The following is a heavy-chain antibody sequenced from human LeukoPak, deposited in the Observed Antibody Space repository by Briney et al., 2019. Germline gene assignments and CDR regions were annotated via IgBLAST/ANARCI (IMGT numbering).Heavy chain of an antibody. V-gene: IGHV1-2*02. D-gene: IGHD3-22*01. CDR1: GYTFTGYY. CDR3: ASGYDRSGYYNY. CDR2: INPNSGGT. J-gene: IGHJ4*02. Sequence: ASVKVSCKASGYTFTGYYMHWVRQAPGQGLEWMGWINPNSGGTNYAQKFQGRVTMTRDTSISTAYMELSSLTSDDTAMYYCASGYDRSGYYNYWGQGTLVTVSS.